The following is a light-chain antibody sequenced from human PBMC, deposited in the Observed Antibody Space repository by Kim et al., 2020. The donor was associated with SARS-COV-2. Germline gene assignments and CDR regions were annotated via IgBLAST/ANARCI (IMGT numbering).Light chain of an antibody. Sequence: PGERATLSCRASQSVSSSYLAWYQQKPGQAPRLLIYGASSRATGVPDRFSGSGPGTDFTLTITRLEPEDFAVYYCQQYGNSPHTFGQGTKVDIK. V-gene: IGKV3-20*01. CDR2: GAS. CDR1: QSVSSSY. CDR3: QQYGNSPHT. J-gene: IGKJ1*01.